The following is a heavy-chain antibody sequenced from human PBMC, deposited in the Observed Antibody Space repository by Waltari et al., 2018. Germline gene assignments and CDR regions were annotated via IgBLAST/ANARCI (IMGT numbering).Heavy chain of an antibody. CDR2: VYRSGST. V-gene: IGHV4-4*07. D-gene: IGHD6-13*01. Sequence: QVQLQESGPGLMKPSETLSLTCSVSGDSISSYYWSWIRQPAGKGLEWIGRVYRSGSTNHNPSRKSRVTMSIDTSKNQLSLKVHSVTAADTAVYYCARHAYSSSWYWYFDLWGRGTLVTVSS. J-gene: IGHJ2*01. CDR3: ARHAYSSSWYWYFDL. CDR1: GDSISSYY.